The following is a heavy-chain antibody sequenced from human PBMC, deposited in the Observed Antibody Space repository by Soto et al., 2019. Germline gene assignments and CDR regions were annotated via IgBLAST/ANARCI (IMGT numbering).Heavy chain of an antibody. CDR2: IYPGDSET. CDR3: ARVPTPTTVTPPFDY. J-gene: IGHJ4*02. V-gene: IGHV5-51*01. Sequence: GESLKISGEGSACSFTSYWIGWVRQLPGNGVELMGIIYPGDSETKHSPSFAGHVTISADKSTSTAYLQWSSPKDSDNAMYYCARVPTPTTVTPPFDYWGQGTLVTVSS. D-gene: IGHD4-17*01. CDR1: ACSFTSYW.